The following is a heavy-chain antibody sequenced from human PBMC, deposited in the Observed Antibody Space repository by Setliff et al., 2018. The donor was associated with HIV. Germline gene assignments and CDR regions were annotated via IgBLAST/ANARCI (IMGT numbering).Heavy chain of an antibody. Sequence: PSETLSLTCSVSGGSISNYYWSWIRQPPGEGLEWIGYISYSGSTTYNPSLKSRVTISLDTSKNQFSLKVNSVTAADTAVYFCASHIAVGPLGYFDYWGQGTPVTVSS. D-gene: IGHD6-19*01. J-gene: IGHJ4*02. CDR1: GGSISNYY. V-gene: IGHV4-59*01. CDR2: ISYSGST. CDR3: ASHIAVGPLGYFDY.